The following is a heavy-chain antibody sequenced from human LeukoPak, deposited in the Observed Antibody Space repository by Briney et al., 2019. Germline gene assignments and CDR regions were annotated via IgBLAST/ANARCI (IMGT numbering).Heavy chain of an antibody. D-gene: IGHD1-26*01. V-gene: IGHV3-23*01. CDR2: ISGSGGST. CDR3: AKDGDTVSGTYYFDMDV. Sequence: GGSLRLSCAASGFTFSSYAMSWVRQAPGKGLEWVSAISGSGGSTYYADSVKGRFTISRDNSRNTLYLQMNSLRAEDTALYYCAKDGDTVSGTYYFDMDVWGKGTTVTISS. CDR1: GFTFSSYA. J-gene: IGHJ6*03.